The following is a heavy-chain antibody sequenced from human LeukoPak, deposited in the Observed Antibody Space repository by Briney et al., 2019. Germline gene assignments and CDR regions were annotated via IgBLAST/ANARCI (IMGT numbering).Heavy chain of an antibody. Sequence: GGSLRLSCAASGFTFSSYWMHWVRQAPGKGLVWVSSISSRSNIIYYADSVKGRFTISRDNAKNSLYLLMNSLRAEDTAVYYCARDRPNDGGQWLDYWGQGTLVTVSS. V-gene: IGHV3-21*04. CDR3: ARDRPNDGGQWLDY. CDR1: GFTFSSYW. J-gene: IGHJ4*02. CDR2: ISSRSNII. D-gene: IGHD6-19*01.